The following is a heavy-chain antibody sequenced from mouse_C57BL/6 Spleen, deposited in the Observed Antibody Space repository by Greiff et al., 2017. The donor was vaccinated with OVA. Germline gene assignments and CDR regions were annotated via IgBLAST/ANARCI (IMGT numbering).Heavy chain of an antibody. D-gene: IGHD1-1*01. J-gene: IGHJ1*03. CDR2: IYPGSGST. CDR3: ARWDYYGSSPRYFDV. V-gene: IGHV1-55*01. CDR1: GHTFTSYW. Sequence: QVQLQQPGAELVKPGASVKMSCKASGHTFTSYWITWVKQRPGQGLEWIGDIYPGSGSTNYNEKFKSKATLTVDTSSSTAYMQLSSLTSEDSAVYYCARWDYYGSSPRYFDVWGTGTTVTVSS.